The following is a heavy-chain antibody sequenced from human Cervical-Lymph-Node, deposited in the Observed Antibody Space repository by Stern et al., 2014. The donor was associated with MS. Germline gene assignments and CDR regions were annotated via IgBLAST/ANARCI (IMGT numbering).Heavy chain of an antibody. Sequence: QVQLQESGPGLVKPSQTLSLTCTVSGGSISSSSYYWSWLRQPAGKGLEWIGRIYASGSTNYNPSLESRVPISVDTSKTHFSWKLSSVTAADTAVYYCARTGYYDSGGGFDYWGQGTLVTVSS. CDR2: IYASGST. CDR1: GGSISSSSYY. D-gene: IGHD3-22*01. J-gene: IGHJ4*02. CDR3: ARTGYYDSGGGFDY. V-gene: IGHV4-61*02.